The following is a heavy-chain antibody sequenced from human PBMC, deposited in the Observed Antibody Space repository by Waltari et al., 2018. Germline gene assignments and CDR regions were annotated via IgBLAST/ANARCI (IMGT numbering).Heavy chain of an antibody. V-gene: IGHV1-2*02. CDR2: INPNSGGT. Sequence: QVQLVQSGAEVKKPGASVKVSCKASGSTFTGYYMPWLRQSPGQGLEWMGWINPNSGGTNYAQKFQGRVTMTRDTSISTAYMELSRLRSDDTAMYYCARSSGSGRMYNWFDPWGQGTLVTVSS. J-gene: IGHJ5*02. CDR3: ARSSGSGRMYNWFDP. CDR1: GSTFTGYY. D-gene: IGHD3-10*01.